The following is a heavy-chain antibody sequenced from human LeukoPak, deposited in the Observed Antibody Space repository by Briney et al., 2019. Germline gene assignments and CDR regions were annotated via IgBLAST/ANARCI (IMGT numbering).Heavy chain of an antibody. CDR1: GGSISSYY. D-gene: IGHD6-13*01. J-gene: IGHJ4*02. CDR2: IYTSGST. CDR3: ARAPYSSSWYYFDY. Sequence: SETLSLTCIVSGGSISSYYWSWIRQPAGKGLEWIGRIYTSGSTNYNPSLKSRVTMSVDTSKNQFSLKLSSVTAADTAVYYCARAPYSSSWYYFDYWGQGTLVTVSS. V-gene: IGHV4-4*07.